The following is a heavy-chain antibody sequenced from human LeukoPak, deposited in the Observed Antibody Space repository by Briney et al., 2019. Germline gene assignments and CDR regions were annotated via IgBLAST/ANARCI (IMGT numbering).Heavy chain of an antibody. V-gene: IGHV3-30-3*01. CDR1: GFTFSSYA. CDR3: ARAEGLLWFGEPSYYFDY. Sequence: GGSLRLSCAASGFTFSSYAMHWVRQAPGKGLEWVAVISYDGSNKYYADSVKGRFTISRDNSKNTLYLQMNSLRPEDTAVYYCARAEGLLWFGEPSYYFDYWGQGTLVTVSS. CDR2: ISYDGSNK. J-gene: IGHJ4*02. D-gene: IGHD3-10*01.